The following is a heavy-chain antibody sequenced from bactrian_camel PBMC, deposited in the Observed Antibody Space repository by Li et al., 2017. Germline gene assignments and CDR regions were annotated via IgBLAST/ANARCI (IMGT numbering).Heavy chain of an antibody. V-gene: IGHV3S1*01. Sequence: QLVESGGGSVQAGGSLRLSCAASGSTYSRNCMGWFRRAPGKEREGVAVIDEGGRAQYADSVKGRFAISKDNAENTLYLQMNSLNPEDTAMYYCAADFFPLGNRWRGCEYNYWGQRTQVTVS. CDR3: AADFFPLGNRWRGCEYNY. CDR2: IDEGGRA. CDR1: GSTYSRNC. J-gene: IGHJ4*01. D-gene: IGHD5*01.